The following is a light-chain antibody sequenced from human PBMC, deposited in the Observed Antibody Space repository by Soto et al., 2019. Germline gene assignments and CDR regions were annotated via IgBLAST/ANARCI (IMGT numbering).Light chain of an antibody. CDR3: QHYNSYSET. V-gene: IGKV1-5*03. CDR1: QTISSW. CDR2: EAS. J-gene: IGKJ1*01. Sequence: DIELTQSPSTLSCSAVERVTLSCLASQTISSWLSWYQQKPGKAPKLLIYEASTLKSLVPSIFSGRGAGTEFTLTISSLQPDDVATYYCQHYNSYSETFGQGTKVDIK.